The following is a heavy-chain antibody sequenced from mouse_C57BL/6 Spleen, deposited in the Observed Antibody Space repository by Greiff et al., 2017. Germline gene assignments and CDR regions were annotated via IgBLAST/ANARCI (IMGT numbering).Heavy chain of an antibody. V-gene: IGHV1-64*01. CDR2: IHPNSGST. D-gene: IGHD2-4*01. Sequence: QVQLKQPGAELVKPGASVKLSCKASGYTFTSYWMHWVKQRPGQGLEWIGMIHPNSGSTNYNEKFKSKATLTVDKSSSTAYMQLSSLTSEDSAVYYCARPSYDYDVGFAYWGQGTLVTVSA. J-gene: IGHJ3*01. CDR1: GYTFTSYW. CDR3: ARPSYDYDVGFAY.